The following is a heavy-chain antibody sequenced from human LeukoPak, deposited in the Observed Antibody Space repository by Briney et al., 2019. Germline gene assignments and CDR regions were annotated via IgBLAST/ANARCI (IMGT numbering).Heavy chain of an antibody. V-gene: IGHV3-30*03. CDR3: ARGNYGGDEGYYYYYGMDV. D-gene: IGHD4-23*01. J-gene: IGHJ6*02. CDR1: GFTFSSYV. Sequence: GRSLRLSCAASGFTFSSYVVVWVRQAPGKGLEWVAGISYDGNYNYYVDSVKGRFTISRDNSKSTLYLQMNSLRAGDTAIYYCARGNYGGDEGYYYYYGMDVWGQGTTVTVSS. CDR2: ISYDGNYN.